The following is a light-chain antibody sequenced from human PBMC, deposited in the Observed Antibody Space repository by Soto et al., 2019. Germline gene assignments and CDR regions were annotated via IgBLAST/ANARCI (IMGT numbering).Light chain of an antibody. CDR3: CPYAGSTRV. CDR2: EVS. CDR1: SSDVGSYNL. V-gene: IGLV2-23*02. J-gene: IGLJ3*02. Sequence: QSVLTQPASVSGSPGQSITISCTGTSSDVGSYNLVSWYQQHPGKAPKLMIYEVSKRPSGVSNRFSGSKSGNTASLTISGLQAEDEADYYCCPYAGSTRVFGGGTQLNVL.